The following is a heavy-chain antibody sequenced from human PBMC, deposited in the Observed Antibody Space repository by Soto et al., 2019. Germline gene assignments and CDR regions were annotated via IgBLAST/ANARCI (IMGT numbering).Heavy chain of an antibody. CDR1: GGSISSYY. CDR3: ARARSHEWELLVQYFDY. J-gene: IGHJ4*02. Sequence: LTCTVSGGSISSYYWGWIRQPPGKELEWIGYIYYSGSTNYNPSLESRVTISVDTSKNQFSLKLSSVTAADTAVYYCARARSHEWELLVQYFDYWGQGTLVTVSS. V-gene: IGHV4-59*01. CDR2: IYYSGST. D-gene: IGHD1-26*01.